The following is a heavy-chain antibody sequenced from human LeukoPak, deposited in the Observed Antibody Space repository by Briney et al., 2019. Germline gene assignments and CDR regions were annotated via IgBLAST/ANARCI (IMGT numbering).Heavy chain of an antibody. J-gene: IGHJ4*02. CDR2: IKQDGGEK. D-gene: IGHD2-21*02. Sequence: SGGSLRLSCAASGFTFSGYWMNWAHQAPGKGPEWVANIKQDGGEKSYVDSVRGRFTISRDNAKNSLYLQMNSLRAEDTAVYYCGRVDYNGDAVGYWGQGTLVTVSS. CDR1: GFTFSGYW. V-gene: IGHV3-7*04. CDR3: GRVDYNGDAVGY.